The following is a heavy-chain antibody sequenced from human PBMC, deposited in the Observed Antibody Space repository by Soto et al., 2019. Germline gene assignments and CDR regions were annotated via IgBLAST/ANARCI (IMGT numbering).Heavy chain of an antibody. J-gene: IGHJ4*02. V-gene: IGHV1-69*10. D-gene: IGHD2-2*01. Sequence: ASVKVSCKASGGTFSSYAISWVRQATGQGLEWMGGIIPILGIANYAQKFQGRVTITADKSTSTAYMELSSLRSEDTAVYYCARIAQPDCSSTSCYDYWGQGTLVTVSS. CDR1: GGTFSSYA. CDR2: IIPILGIA. CDR3: ARIAQPDCSSTSCYDY.